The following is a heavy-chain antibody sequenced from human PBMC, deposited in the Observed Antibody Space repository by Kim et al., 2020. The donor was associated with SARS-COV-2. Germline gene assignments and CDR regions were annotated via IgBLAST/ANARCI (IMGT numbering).Heavy chain of an antibody. CDR2: IYYSGST. D-gene: IGHD3-3*01. J-gene: IGHJ6*02. CDR3: ARDRITIFGVVSFRGMDV. V-gene: IGHV4-61*01. CDR1: GGSVSSGSYY. Sequence: SETLSLTCTVSGGSVSSGSYYWSWIRQPPGKGLEWIGYIYYSGSTNYNPSLKSRVTISVDTSKNQFSLKLSSVTAADTAVYYCARDRITIFGVVSFRGMDVWGQGTTVTVSS.